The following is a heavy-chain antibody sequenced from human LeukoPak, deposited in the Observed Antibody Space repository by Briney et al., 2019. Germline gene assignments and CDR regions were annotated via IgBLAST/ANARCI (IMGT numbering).Heavy chain of an antibody. V-gene: IGHV1-18*01. D-gene: IGHD6-6*01. J-gene: IGHJ6*03. CDR1: GYTFTSYG. CDR2: ISAYNGNT. CDR3: AASVGTLAAPGVYYYYYMDV. Sequence: ASVKVSCKASGYTFTSYGISWVRQAPGQGLEWMGWISAYNGNTNYAQKLQGRVTMTTDTSTSTAYMELRSLRSDDTAVYYCAASVGTLAAPGVYYYYYMDVWGKGTTVTVSS.